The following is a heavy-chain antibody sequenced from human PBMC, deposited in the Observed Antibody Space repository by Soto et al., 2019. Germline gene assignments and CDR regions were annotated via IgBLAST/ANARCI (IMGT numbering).Heavy chain of an antibody. D-gene: IGHD1-26*01. CDR2: ISAYNGNT. CDR3: ARDRYSGSYYDY. J-gene: IGHJ4*02. CDR1: GYTFTNFG. V-gene: IGHV1-18*01. Sequence: GASVKVSCKASGYTFTNFGISWVRQAPGQGLEWMGWISAYNGNTNYAQNFQGRVTMTTDTSTSTAYMELRSLRSDDTAVYYCARDRYSGSYYDYWGQGTLVTVSS.